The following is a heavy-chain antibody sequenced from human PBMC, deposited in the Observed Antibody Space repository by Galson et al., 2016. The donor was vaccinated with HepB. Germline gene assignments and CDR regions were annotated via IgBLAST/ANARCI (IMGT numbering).Heavy chain of an antibody. V-gene: IGHV4-39*01. CDR2: IHYSGST. J-gene: IGHJ5*02. D-gene: IGHD6-13*01. CDR1: GGSISSSSHL. Sequence: SETLSLTCTVSGGSISSSSHLWGWVRQPPGKGLEWIGYIHYSGSTNYYSSLKSRVTLSVDTSKNQFSLKVNSVTAADTAVYYCARLQQLGRFDPWGQGTLVTVSS. CDR3: ARLQQLGRFDP.